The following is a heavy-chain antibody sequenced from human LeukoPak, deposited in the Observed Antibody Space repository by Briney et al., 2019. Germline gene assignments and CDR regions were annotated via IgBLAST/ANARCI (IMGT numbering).Heavy chain of an antibody. CDR3: ARGFNDFWSGSQLEY. J-gene: IGHJ4*02. CDR2: ISYDGGKT. V-gene: IGHV3-30-3*01. Sequence: GRSLRLSCAASGFIFSGYAMHWVRQAPGKGLEWVAVISYDGGKTYYADSVKGRFTISRDNSKGTLYLQMNSLRSEDTAVYYCARGFNDFWSGSQLEYWGQGTLVTVSS. D-gene: IGHD3-3*01. CDR1: GFIFSGYA.